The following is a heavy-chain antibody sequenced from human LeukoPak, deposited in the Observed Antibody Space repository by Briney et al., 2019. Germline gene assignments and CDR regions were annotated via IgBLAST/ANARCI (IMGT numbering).Heavy chain of an antibody. CDR1: GFTFSSYA. V-gene: IGHV3-30*04. CDR2: ISYDGSNY. CDR3: ARASSSAHFDY. D-gene: IGHD6-6*01. J-gene: IGHJ4*02. Sequence: GGSPRLSCAASGFTFSSYAMHWVRQAPGKGLEWVAVISYDGSNYYYADSVKGRFTISRDNSKNTLYLQMDSLRAEDTAVYYCARASSSAHFDYWGQGTLVTVSS.